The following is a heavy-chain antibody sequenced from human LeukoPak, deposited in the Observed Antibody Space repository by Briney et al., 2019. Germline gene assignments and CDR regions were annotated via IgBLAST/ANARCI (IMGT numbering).Heavy chain of an antibody. CDR1: GFTFSSYG. CDR2: ISYDGSNK. V-gene: IGHV3-30*18. D-gene: IGHD3-22*01. CDR3: AKRGYYYDSSGYIDY. J-gene: IGHJ4*02. Sequence: GGSLRLSCAASGFTFSSYGMHWVRQAPGKGLEWVAVISYDGSNKYYADSVKGRFTISRDNTKNTLYLQMNSLRAEDTAVYYCAKRGYYYDSSGYIDYWGQGTLVTVSS.